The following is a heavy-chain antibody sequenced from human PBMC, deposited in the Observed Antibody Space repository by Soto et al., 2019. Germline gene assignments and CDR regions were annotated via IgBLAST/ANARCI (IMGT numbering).Heavy chain of an antibody. Sequence: VKVSCKASGYTFTSYDINWVRQATGQGLEWMGWMNPNSGNTGYAQKFQGRVTMTRNTSISTAYMELSSLRSEDTAVYYCARVYCSSTSCYSYNDAFDIWGQGTMVTVSS. J-gene: IGHJ3*02. CDR2: MNPNSGNT. V-gene: IGHV1-8*01. CDR1: GYTFTSYD. CDR3: ARVYCSSTSCYSYNDAFDI. D-gene: IGHD2-2*01.